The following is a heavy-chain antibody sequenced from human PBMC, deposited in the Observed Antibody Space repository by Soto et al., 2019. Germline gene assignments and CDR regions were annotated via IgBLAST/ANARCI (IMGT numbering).Heavy chain of an antibody. CDR2: ISYDGNT. V-gene: IGHV4-59*01. J-gene: IGHJ3*02. CDR3: ARAEFPDLGGEYSVGAFEI. Sequence: PSETLSLTCAVSYASITNYFWAWIRQPPGKGLEWVAYISYDGNTNTNASLRSRVTISLDTSKNQVSLKVTSVIAADTAVYYCARAEFPDLGGEYSVGAFEIWGPGTMVTVSS. CDR1: YASITNYF. D-gene: IGHD4-17*01.